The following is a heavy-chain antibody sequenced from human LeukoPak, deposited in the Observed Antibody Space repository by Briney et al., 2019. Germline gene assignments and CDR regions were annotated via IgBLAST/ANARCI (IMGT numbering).Heavy chain of an antibody. Sequence: PSETLSLTCTVSGGSISSFYWSWIRQPPGKGLEWIGYVYYGGSTNYNPSLKSRVTISVDTSKNQLSLKLSSVTAADTAVYYCARDSNGFDPWGQGTLVTVSS. CDR1: GGSISSFY. J-gene: IGHJ5*02. CDR3: ARDSNGFDP. V-gene: IGHV4-59*01. CDR2: VYYGGST.